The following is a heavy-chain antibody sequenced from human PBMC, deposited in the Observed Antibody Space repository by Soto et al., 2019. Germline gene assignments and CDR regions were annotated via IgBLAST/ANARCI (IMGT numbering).Heavy chain of an antibody. J-gene: IGHJ4*02. CDR2: ISYDGSNK. CDR3: AREGAHYYDSSGYYSGPDY. D-gene: IGHD3-22*01. Sequence: GGSLRLSCAASDFTCSIYAMPWVRQAPGRGLDWVAVISYDGSNKYYADSVKGRFTISRDNSKNTLYLQMNSLRAEDTAVYYCAREGAHYYDSSGYYSGPDYWGQGTLVTVSS. CDR1: DFTCSIYA. V-gene: IGHV3-30-3*01.